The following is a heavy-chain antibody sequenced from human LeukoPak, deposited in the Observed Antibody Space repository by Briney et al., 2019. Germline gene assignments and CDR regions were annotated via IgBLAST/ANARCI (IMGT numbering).Heavy chain of an antibody. CDR1: GFTFSSYA. CDR2: ISGSGGST. CDR3: AKGKGYSYGYFDY. D-gene: IGHD5-18*01. Sequence: GGSLRLSCAASGFTFSSYAMSWVRQAPGKGLEWVSAISGSGGSTYYVDSVKGRFTISRDNSKNTLYLQMNSLRAEDTAVYYCAKGKGYSYGYFDYWGQGTLVTVSS. J-gene: IGHJ4*02. V-gene: IGHV3-23*01.